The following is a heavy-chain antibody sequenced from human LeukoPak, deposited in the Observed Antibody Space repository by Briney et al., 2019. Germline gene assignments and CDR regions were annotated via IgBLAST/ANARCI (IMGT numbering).Heavy chain of an antibody. CDR1: GFPFSSYA. Sequence: PGGSLRLSCAASGFPFSSYAMHWVRKAPGKGLEWVSLIIWDGGSTYYAGSVKGRFTISRDNSKNSLYLQMTSLRAEDTALYYCAKDTCRNADTFCYYYYMDVWGKGTPVTVSS. D-gene: IGHD1-14*01. J-gene: IGHJ6*03. V-gene: IGHV3-43D*03. CDR2: IIWDGGST. CDR3: AKDTCRNADTFCYYYYMDV.